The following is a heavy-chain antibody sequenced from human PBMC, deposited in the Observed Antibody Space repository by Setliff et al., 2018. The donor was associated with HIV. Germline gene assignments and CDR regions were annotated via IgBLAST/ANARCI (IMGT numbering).Heavy chain of an antibody. CDR2: IYHSGST. D-gene: IGHD5-18*01. CDR3: ARVFVDTAVLRVLEYYFDS. CDR1: GASLSGYY. Sequence: ETLSLTCAVYGASLSGYYWGWIRQPPGKGLEWIGSIYHSGSTYYNPSLKSRITISLDTSKNQFSLRMRSVTAADTAVYYCARVFVDTAVLRVLEYYFDSWGRGTLVTVSS. J-gene: IGHJ4*02. V-gene: IGHV4-38-2*01.